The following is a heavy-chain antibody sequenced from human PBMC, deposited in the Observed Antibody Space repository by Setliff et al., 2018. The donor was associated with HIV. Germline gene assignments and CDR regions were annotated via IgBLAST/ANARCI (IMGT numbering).Heavy chain of an antibody. CDR1: GGSLSSYY. J-gene: IGHJ6*03. CDR2: VFYSGGA. Sequence: NPSETLSLTCTVSGGSLSSYYWSWIRQPPGKGLEWIGIVFYSGGANYNPSLQSRITMSVDKSKNQFSLKLSSVTAADTAVYYCARLGDNSGYYYYYYMDVWGKGTTVTVSS. D-gene: IGHD6-19*01. CDR3: ARLGDNSGYYYYYYMDV. V-gene: IGHV4-59*01.